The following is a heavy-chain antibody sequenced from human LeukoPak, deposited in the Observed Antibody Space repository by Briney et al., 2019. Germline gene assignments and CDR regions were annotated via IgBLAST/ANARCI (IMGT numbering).Heavy chain of an antibody. D-gene: IGHD3-22*01. Sequence: GGSLRLSCAASGFTFSTYWMSWVRQAPGKGLEWVSAISGSGGSTYYADSVKGRFTISRDNSKNTLYLQMNSLRAEDTAVYYCAKSLGPPPADGFDSSGYLDYWGQGTLVTVSS. CDR1: GFTFSTYW. CDR3: AKSLGPPPADGFDSSGYLDY. J-gene: IGHJ4*02. CDR2: ISGSGGST. V-gene: IGHV3-23*01.